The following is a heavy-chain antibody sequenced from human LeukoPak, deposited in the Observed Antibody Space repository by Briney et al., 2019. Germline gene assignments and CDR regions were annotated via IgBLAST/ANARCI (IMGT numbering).Heavy chain of an antibody. V-gene: IGHV1-24*01. CDR1: GYTLTELS. CDR3: ATDLGGIAAAGARY. Sequence: ASVKVSCKVSGYTLTELSMHWVRQAPGKGLEWMGGFDPEDGETIYAQKFQGRVTMTEDTSTDTAYMELSSLRSEDTAVYYCATDLGGIAAAGARYWDQETLVTVSS. J-gene: IGHJ4*02. D-gene: IGHD6-13*01. CDR2: FDPEDGET.